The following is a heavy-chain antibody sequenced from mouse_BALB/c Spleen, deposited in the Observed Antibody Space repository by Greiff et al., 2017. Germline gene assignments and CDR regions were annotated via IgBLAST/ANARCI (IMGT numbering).Heavy chain of an antibody. D-gene: IGHD2-4*01. CDR1: GYTFTSYY. CDR2: IYPGNVNT. J-gene: IGHJ3*01. V-gene: IGHV1S56*01. Sequence: LVESGASVRISCKASGYTFTSYYIHWVKQRPGQGLEWIGWIYPGNVNTKYNEKFKGKATLTADKSSSTAYMQLSSLTSEDSAVYFCAREDDSAWFAYWGQGTLVTVSA. CDR3: AREDDSAWFAY.